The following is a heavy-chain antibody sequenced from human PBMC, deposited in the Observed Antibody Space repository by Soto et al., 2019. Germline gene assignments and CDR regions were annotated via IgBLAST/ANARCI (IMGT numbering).Heavy chain of an antibody. CDR1: GDTFSSYT. V-gene: IGHV1-69*02. CDR3: ARAFCAGDCFIYYYYGMDV. CDR2: IIPILGIA. J-gene: IGHJ6*02. D-gene: IGHD2-21*02. Sequence: SVKVSCKASGDTFSSYTITWVRQAPGQGLEWMGRIIPILGIANYAQKFQGRVTITADTSTSTAYMELSSLRSEDTAVYYCARAFCAGDCFIYYYYGMDVWAQGNTVTVSS.